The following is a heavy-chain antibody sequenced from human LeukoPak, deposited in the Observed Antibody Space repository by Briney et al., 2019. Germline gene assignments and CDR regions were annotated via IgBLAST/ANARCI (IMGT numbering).Heavy chain of an antibody. CDR2: ISYDGSNK. V-gene: IGHV3-30*18. CDR3: AKEGIVGAPWGMYYFDY. CDR1: GFTFSSYG. Sequence: GGSLRLSCAASGFTFSSYGMHWVRQAPGKGLEWVAVISYDGSNKYYADSVKGRFTISRDNSKNTLYLQMNSLRAEDTAVYYCAKEGIVGAPWGMYYFDYWGQGTLVTVSS. J-gene: IGHJ4*02. D-gene: IGHD1-26*01.